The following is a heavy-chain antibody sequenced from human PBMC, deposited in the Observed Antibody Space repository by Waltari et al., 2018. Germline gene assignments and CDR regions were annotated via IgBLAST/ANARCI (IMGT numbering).Heavy chain of an antibody. CDR1: GYPISSGSY. D-gene: IGHD3-22*01. V-gene: IGHV4-38-2*01. Sequence: QVQLQESGPGLVKPSETLSLTCAVSGYPISSGSYWGWIRQPPGKGLVWIGSIYHSGSTYYNPSLKSRVTISVDTSKNQFSLKLSSVTAADTAVYYCARVTGKWLLTDLEYFQHWGQGTLVTVSS. CDR2: IYHSGST. CDR3: ARVTGKWLLTDLEYFQH. J-gene: IGHJ1*01.